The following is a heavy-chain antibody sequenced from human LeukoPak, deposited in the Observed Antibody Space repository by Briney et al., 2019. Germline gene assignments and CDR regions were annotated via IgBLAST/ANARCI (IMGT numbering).Heavy chain of an antibody. D-gene: IGHD3-3*01. CDR2: IIHSGST. V-gene: IGHV4-34*12. CDR1: GGSFGGYY. CDR3: ARAQSDLTAYDFWSGRVDSCFFDY. Sequence: SETLSLTCAVYGGSFGGYYWSWIRHPPGKGLEWIGEIIHSGSTNYNPSPKSRVTISVATPKNQSSWKLSSVTAADTAVYYCARAQSDLTAYDFWSGRVDSCFFDYWCQGTLVTVSS. J-gene: IGHJ4*02.